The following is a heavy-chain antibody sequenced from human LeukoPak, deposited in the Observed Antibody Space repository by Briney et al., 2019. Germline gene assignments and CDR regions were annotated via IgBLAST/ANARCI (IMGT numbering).Heavy chain of an antibody. CDR1: GFNFSDYY. V-gene: IGHV3-11*01. CDR2: ISSSGSSL. J-gene: IGHJ6*02. Sequence: GGSLRLSCAASGFNFSDYYMSWIRQSPGKGLEWISYISSSGSSLYYVDSVRGRFTISRDNAKNSLYLQMNSLRAEDTAVYYCARAYSGYYYGMDVWGQGTTVTVSS. D-gene: IGHD2-15*01. CDR3: ARAYSGYYYGMDV.